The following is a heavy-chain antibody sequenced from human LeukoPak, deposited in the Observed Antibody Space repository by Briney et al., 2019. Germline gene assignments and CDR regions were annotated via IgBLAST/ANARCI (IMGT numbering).Heavy chain of an antibody. D-gene: IGHD6-13*01. J-gene: IGHJ5*02. CDR2: IYYSGST. CDR3: AKLIAVAGTSDWFDP. Sequence: SETLSLTCTVSGGSISSGGYYWSWIRQHPGKGLEWIGYIYYSGSTNYNPSLKSRVTISVDTSKNQFSLKLNSVTAADTAVYYCAKLIAVAGTSDWFDPWGQGTLVTVSS. CDR1: GGSISSGGYY. V-gene: IGHV4-61*08.